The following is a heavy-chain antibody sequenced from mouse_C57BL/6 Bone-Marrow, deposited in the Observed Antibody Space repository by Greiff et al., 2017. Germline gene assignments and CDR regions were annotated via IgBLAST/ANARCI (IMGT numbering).Heavy chain of an antibody. J-gene: IGHJ4*01. CDR3: ARGSGYPRGAIDY. CDR1: GYTFTSYT. CDR2: INPSSGYT. Sequence: QVQLQQSGAELARPGASVKMSCKASGYTFTSYTMHWVKQRPGQGLEWIGYINPSSGYTKYNQKFKDKATLTADKSSSTAYMQLSSLTSEDSAVYYCARGSGYPRGAIDYWGQGTSVTVSS. V-gene: IGHV1-4*01. D-gene: IGHD3-2*02.